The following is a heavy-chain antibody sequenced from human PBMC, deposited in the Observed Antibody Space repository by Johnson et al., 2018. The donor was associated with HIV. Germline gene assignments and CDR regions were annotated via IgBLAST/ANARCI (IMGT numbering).Heavy chain of an antibody. D-gene: IGHD3/OR15-3a*01. CDR1: GFTFSSYA. CDR2: ISYDGSNK. Sequence: QLVESGGGLVQPGGSLRLSCAASGFTFSSYAMHWVRQAPGKGLEWVAVISYDGSNKYYADSVKGRFTISRDNSKNTLYLQMNSLRAEDTAVYYCAVGLNTDAFDIWGQGTMVTVSS. J-gene: IGHJ3*02. CDR3: AVGLNTDAFDI. V-gene: IGHV3-30-3*01.